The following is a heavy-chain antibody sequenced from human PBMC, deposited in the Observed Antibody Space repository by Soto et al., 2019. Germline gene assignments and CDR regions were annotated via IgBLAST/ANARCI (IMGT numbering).Heavy chain of an antibody. D-gene: IGHD4-4*01. CDR2: INPNSGGT. CDR3: ARRTTVTQGENDWFDP. V-gene: IGHV1-2*04. J-gene: IGHJ5*02. CDR1: GYTFTGYY. Sequence: ASVKVSCKASGYTFTGYYMHWVRQAPGQGLEWMGWINPNSGGTNYAQKFQGWVTMTRDTSISTAYMELSRLRSDDTAVYYCARRTTVTQGENDWFDPWGQGTLVTVSS.